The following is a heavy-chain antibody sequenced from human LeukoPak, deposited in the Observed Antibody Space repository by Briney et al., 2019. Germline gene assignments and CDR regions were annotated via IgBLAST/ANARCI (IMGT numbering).Heavy chain of an antibody. D-gene: IGHD6-19*01. CDR1: EFSFSSYW. CDR3: ARDPSGWHSMDY. Sequence: GGSQRLSCAASEFSFSSYWMHWVRQAPGKGLVWVSRISPDGSSASYADSVRGRFTISRDNAKNTLYLQMNSLRAEETAVYYCARDPSGWHSMDYWGQATLVTVSS. V-gene: IGHV3-74*01. CDR2: ISPDGSSA. J-gene: IGHJ4*02.